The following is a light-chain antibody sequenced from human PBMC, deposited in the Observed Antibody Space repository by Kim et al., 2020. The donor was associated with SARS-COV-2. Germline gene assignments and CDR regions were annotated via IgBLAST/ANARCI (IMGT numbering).Light chain of an antibody. J-gene: IGLJ1*01. CDR1: SSDVGSYNL. V-gene: IGLV2-23*02. CDR3: CFYVGTAV. Sequence: QSALTQPASVSGSPGQSITLSCTGTSSDVGSYNLVSWYQHHPGKAPKLILYEVTKRPSGVSDRFSGSKSGNTASLTISGLQAEDEADYYCCFYVGTAVFATGTKVTVL. CDR2: EVT.